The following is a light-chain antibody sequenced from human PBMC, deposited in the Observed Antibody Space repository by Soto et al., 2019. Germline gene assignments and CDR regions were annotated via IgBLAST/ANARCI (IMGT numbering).Light chain of an antibody. Sequence: QSALTQPTSVSAGPGQRVTISCSGSSSNIGGNSVSWYHQLPGTAPKLLIYYDDKRRSGIPDRFSGSKSVTSATLGITGFQTGDEADYYCGSWDSSLSAYVFGTGTKVTVL. CDR1: SSNIGGNS. V-gene: IGLV1-51*01. CDR2: YDD. J-gene: IGLJ1*01. CDR3: GSWDSSLSAYV.